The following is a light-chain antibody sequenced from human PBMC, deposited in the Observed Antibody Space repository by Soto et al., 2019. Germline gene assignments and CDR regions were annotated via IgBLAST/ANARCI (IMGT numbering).Light chain of an antibody. V-gene: IGKV3D-15*01. CDR1: QSISSY. CDR3: QQYNNWPPIT. J-gene: IGKJ5*01. CDR2: GAS. Sequence: EIVLTQSPGTLSFSPGERATLSCRASQSISSYLAWYQQKPGQAPRLLIHGASSRATGIPDRISGSGSGTDFTLTISSLQSEDFAVYYCQQYNNWPPITFGQGTRLEIK.